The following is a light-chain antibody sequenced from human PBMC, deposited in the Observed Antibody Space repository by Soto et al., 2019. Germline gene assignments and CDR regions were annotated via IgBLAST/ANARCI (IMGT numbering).Light chain of an antibody. V-gene: IGKV3-20*01. CDR3: QQYGSSLFT. Sequence: IVLTQSPGTLSLSPGERATVSCRASQSVSSKYIAWYQQKPGQAPRVLIYGTSIRASGVPERFRGGGSGTEFTLTITRLEPEDFAVYYCQQYGSSLFTVGPGTKVDIK. J-gene: IGKJ3*01. CDR1: QSVSSKY. CDR2: GTS.